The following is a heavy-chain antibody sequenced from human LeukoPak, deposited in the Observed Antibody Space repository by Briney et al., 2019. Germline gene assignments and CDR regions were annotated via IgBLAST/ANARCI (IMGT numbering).Heavy chain of an antibody. CDR1: GGSFSGYY. CDR2: INHSGST. V-gene: IGHV4-34*01. CDR3: ARRSSWYGGYYFDY. J-gene: IGHJ4*02. Sequence: PSETLSLTCAVYGGSFSGYYWSWIRQPPGKGLEWIGEINHSGSTNYNPSLKSRVTISVDTSKNQFSLKLSSVTAADTAVYYCARRSSWYGGYYFDYWGQGTLVTVSS. D-gene: IGHD6-13*01.